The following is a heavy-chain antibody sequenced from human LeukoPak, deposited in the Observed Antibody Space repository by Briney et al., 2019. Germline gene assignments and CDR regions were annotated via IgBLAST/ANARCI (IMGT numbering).Heavy chain of an antibody. V-gene: IGHV4-61*02. CDR3: ARDLYVYMDV. J-gene: IGHJ6*03. CDR2: IYTSGST. Sequence: SETLSLTCTVSGGSISSGSYYWSWIRQPAGKGLEWIGRIYTSGSTNYNPSLKSRVTISVDTSKNQFSLKLSSVTAADTAVYYCARDLYVYMDVWGKGTTVTVSS. D-gene: IGHD3-16*01. CDR1: GGSISSGSYY.